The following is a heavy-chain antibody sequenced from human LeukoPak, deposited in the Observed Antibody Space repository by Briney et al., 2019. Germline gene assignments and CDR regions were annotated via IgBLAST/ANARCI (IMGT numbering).Heavy chain of an antibody. CDR2: ISHSGNT. CDR3: AREDGGSHSSDY. J-gene: IGHJ4*02. V-gene: IGHV4-38-2*02. CDR1: GYSISSGYF. D-gene: IGHD1-26*01. Sequence: NTSETLSLTCSVSGYSISSGYFWAWIRQPPGKGLEWIGSISHSGNTYYTPSLKSRVTISADTSRNQFSLELSSVTAADTALYYCAREDGGSHSSDYWGQGTLVTVSS.